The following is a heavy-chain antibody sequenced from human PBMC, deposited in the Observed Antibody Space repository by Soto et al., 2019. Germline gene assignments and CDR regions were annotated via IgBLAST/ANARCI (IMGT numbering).Heavy chain of an antibody. CDR1: GGSFNIYT. CDR2: VLPIFGTT. Sequence: SVKVSCKASGGSFNIYTINWVRQAPGQGLEWMGGVLPIFGTTNYAQKFQGRVTITADKSASTSYMELSSLRSEDTAVYYCARTQGFYPLDVWGQGTTVTVSS. J-gene: IGHJ6*02. CDR3: ARTQGFYPLDV. V-gene: IGHV1-69*06.